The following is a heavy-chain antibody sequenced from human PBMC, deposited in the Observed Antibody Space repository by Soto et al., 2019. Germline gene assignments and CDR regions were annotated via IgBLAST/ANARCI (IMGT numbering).Heavy chain of an antibody. V-gene: IGHV3-7*05. CDR2: IKQDGTSK. J-gene: IGHJ4*02. CDR1: GFTFTSYW. CDR3: ARLRFILTERDFDS. D-gene: IGHD3-16*01. Sequence: EVQLVESGGGLVQPGGSLRLSCEASGFTFTSYWMSWVRQAPGKGLEWVANIKQDGTSKYYADPVKGRFTVSRDNAKSSLHLQMDSLRDDDTAVYRCARLRFILTERDFDSWGQGTLVTVSS.